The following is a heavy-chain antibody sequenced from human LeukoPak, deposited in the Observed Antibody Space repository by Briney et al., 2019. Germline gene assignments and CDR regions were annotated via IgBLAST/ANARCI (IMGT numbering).Heavy chain of an antibody. CDR2: INHSGST. J-gene: IGHJ4*02. V-gene: IGHV4-34*01. CDR3: ARALRRTVISLYYFDY. Sequence: KPSETLSLTCTVSGVSISSYYWTWIRQPPGKGLEWIGEINHSGSTNYNPSLKSRVTISVDTSKNQFSLKLSSVTAADTAVYYCARALRRTVISLYYFDYWGQGTLVTVSS. D-gene: IGHD3-16*02. CDR1: GVSISSYY.